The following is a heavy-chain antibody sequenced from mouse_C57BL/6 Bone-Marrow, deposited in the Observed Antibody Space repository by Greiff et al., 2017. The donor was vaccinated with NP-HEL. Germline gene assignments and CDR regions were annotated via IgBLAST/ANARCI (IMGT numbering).Heavy chain of an antibody. CDR1: GYTFTSYW. CDR2: VYPGNSDT. Sequence: SGTVLARPGASVKMSCKTSGYTFTSYWMHWVKQRPGQGLERIGAVYPGNSDTSYNQKFKGKAKLTAVTSASTAYMELSSLTNEDSAVYYCTRDYDYDGSFDYWGQGTTLTVSS. J-gene: IGHJ2*01. V-gene: IGHV1-5*01. CDR3: TRDYDYDGSFDY. D-gene: IGHD2-4*01.